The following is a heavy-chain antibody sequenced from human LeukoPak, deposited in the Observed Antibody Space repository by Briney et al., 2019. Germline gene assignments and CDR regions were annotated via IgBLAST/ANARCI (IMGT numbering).Heavy chain of an antibody. CDR3: ARENSSSWHFDY. V-gene: IGHV1-2*02. Sequence: ASVKVSCKASGGTFSSYAISWVRQAPGQGLEWMGWINPNSGGTNYAQKFQGRVTMTRDTSISTAYMELSRLRSDDTAVYYCARENSSSWHFDYWGQGTLVTVSS. J-gene: IGHJ4*02. D-gene: IGHD6-13*01. CDR2: INPNSGGT. CDR1: GGTFSSYA.